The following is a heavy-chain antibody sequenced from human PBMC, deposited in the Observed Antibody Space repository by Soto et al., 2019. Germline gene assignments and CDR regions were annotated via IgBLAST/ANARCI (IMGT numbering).Heavy chain of an antibody. CDR1: GGSISSGGYY. CDR3: AKDQYGVGAPYYYYYYGMDV. J-gene: IGHJ6*02. D-gene: IGHD1-26*01. Sequence: SETLSLTCTVSGGSISSGGYYWSWIRQHPGKGLEWIGYIYYSGSTYYNPSPKSRVTISVDTSKNQFSLKLSSVTAADTAVYYCAKDQYGVGAPYYYYYYGMDVWGQGTTVTVSS. CDR2: IYYSGST. V-gene: IGHV4-31*03.